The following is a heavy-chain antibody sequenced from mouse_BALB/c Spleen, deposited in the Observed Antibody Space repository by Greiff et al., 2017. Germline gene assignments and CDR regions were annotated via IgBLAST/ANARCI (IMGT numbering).Heavy chain of an antibody. CDR1: GFAFSSYD. V-gene: IGHV5-12-1*01. D-gene: IGHD2-1*01. Sequence: EVKVVESGGGLVKPGGSLKLSCAASGFAFSSYDMSWVRQTPEKRLEWVAYISSGGSYTYYPDSVKGRFTISRDNAKNTLYLQMSSLKSEDTAMYYCARPYGKGGFDYWGQGTTLTVSS. CDR3: ARPYGKGGFDY. J-gene: IGHJ2*01. CDR2: ISSGGSYT.